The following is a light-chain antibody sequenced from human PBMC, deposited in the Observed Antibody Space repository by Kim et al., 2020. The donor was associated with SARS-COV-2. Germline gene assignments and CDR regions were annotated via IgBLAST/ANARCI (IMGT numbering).Light chain of an antibody. CDR1: QSVVSN. J-gene: IGKJ1*01. CDR2: GAS. CDR3: QQYDDWPPWT. V-gene: IGKV3-15*01. Sequence: SPGARAPLSCRTSQSVVSNVAWYQQKPGQAPRLLIYGASTRATDIPARFSGSGSGTEFTLIISSLQSEDLADYFCQQYDDWPPWTFGQGTKVDIK.